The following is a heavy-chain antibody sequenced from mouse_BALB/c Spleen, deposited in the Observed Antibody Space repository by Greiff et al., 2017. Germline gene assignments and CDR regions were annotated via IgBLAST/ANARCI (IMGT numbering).Heavy chain of an antibody. V-gene: IGHV1S137*01. Sequence: VQLQQSGAELVRPGVSVKISCKGSGYTFTDYAMHWVKQSHAKSLEWIGVISTYYGDASYNQKFKGKATMTVDKSSSTAYMELARLTSEDSAIYYCASHNGRYFDVWGAGTTVTVSS. CDR2: ISTYYGDA. CDR1: GYTFTDYA. D-gene: IGHD6-1*01. J-gene: IGHJ1*01. CDR3: ASHNGRYFDV.